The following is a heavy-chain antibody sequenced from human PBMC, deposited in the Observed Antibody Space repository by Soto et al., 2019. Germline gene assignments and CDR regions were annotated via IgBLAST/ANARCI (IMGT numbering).Heavy chain of an antibody. Sequence: GALRLSCAASGFTFSSYGMHWVRQAPGKGLEWVASISSGSSDTWYADSVKGRFIISRDNAQNSLFLQMNTLRPEDTAMYYCARVAYWGPGTQVTVSS. J-gene: IGHJ4*02. CDR1: GFTFSSYG. CDR2: ISSGSSDT. CDR3: ARVAY. V-gene: IGHV3-21*01.